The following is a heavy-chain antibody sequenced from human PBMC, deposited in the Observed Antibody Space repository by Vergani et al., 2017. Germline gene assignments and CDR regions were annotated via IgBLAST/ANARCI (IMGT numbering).Heavy chain of an antibody. Sequence: QVQLQQWGAGLLKPSETLSLTCAVYGGSFSGYYWSWIRQPPGKGLEWIGEINHSGSTNSNPSLKSRVTISVDKSKNQFSLKLSSVTAADTAVYYCARSLIVLMVYASKQRPFDYWGQGTLVTVSS. CDR1: GGSFSGYY. CDR2: INHSGST. V-gene: IGHV4-34*01. J-gene: IGHJ4*02. CDR3: ARSLIVLMVYASKQRPFDY. D-gene: IGHD2-8*01.